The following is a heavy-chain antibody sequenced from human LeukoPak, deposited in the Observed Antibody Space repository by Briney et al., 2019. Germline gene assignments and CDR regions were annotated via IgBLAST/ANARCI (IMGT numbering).Heavy chain of an antibody. CDR3: ARVLHLGRGFNS. D-gene: IGHD3-10*01. CDR1: GGSISSGGYY. Sequence: SETLSLTCTVSGGSISSGGYYWSWIRQHPGKGLEWIGYIYYSGGTYHNPSLTSRLTISLDTSENQVSLQLNSVTPEDTAVYYCARVLHLGRGFNSWGQGTLVTVSS. CDR2: IYYSGGT. J-gene: IGHJ4*02. V-gene: IGHV4-31*03.